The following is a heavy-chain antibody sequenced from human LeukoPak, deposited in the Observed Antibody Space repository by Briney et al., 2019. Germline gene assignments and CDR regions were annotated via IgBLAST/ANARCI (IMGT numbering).Heavy chain of an antibody. Sequence: GGSLRLSCAASGFTFDDYGMRWVRQAPGKGLEWVSGINWNGGSTGYADSVKGRLTISRDNAKNSLYLQMNSLRAEYTALYYCARVLGQQLVLADYWGQGTLVTVSS. V-gene: IGHV3-20*04. J-gene: IGHJ4*02. CDR2: INWNGGST. CDR3: ARVLGQQLVLADY. CDR1: GFTFDDYG. D-gene: IGHD6-13*01.